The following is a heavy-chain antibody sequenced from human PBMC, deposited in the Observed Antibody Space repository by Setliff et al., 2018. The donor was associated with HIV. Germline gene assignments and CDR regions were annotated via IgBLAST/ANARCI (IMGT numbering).Heavy chain of an antibody. Sequence: PSETLSLTCAVYGGSCSGYYWSWIRQPPGKGLEWIGEINHSGTPYYNPSLKNRVTISVDTSKNQFSLKLSSVTAADTAVYYCARRGMWSYETGGNPTATFDYWGQGVLVTVSS. V-gene: IGHV4-34*01. D-gene: IGHD2-8*02. CDR1: GGSCSGYY. J-gene: IGHJ4*02. CDR2: INHSGTP. CDR3: ARRGMWSYETGGNPTATFDY.